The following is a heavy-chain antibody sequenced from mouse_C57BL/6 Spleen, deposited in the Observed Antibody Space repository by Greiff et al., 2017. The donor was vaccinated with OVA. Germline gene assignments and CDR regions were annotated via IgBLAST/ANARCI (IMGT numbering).Heavy chain of an antibody. CDR2: IDPEDGET. D-gene: IGHD2-4*01. Sequence: EVQGVESGAELVKPGASVKLSCTASGFNIKDYYMHWVKQRTEQGLEWIGRIDPEDGETKYAPKFQGKATITADTSSNTAYLQLSSLTSEDTAVYYCARGGSTMITKTWFAYWGQGTLVTVSA. CDR1: GFNIKDYY. CDR3: ARGGSTMITKTWFAY. V-gene: IGHV14-2*01. J-gene: IGHJ3*01.